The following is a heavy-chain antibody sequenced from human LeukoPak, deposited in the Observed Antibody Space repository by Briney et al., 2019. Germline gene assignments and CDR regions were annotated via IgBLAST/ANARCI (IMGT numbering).Heavy chain of an antibody. Sequence: SQTLSLTCAISGDSVSSNSAAWNWLTQSPSRGLECLVRTYYRSKWYNDYAVSVKGQITINPDTSKNQFSLQLYSVTPEDTAVYYCAGSRTYSSSWQFDYWGQGTLVTVSS. CDR1: GDSVSSNSAA. V-gene: IGHV6-1*01. D-gene: IGHD6-13*01. CDR3: AGSRTYSSSWQFDY. J-gene: IGHJ4*02. CDR2: TYYRSKWYN.